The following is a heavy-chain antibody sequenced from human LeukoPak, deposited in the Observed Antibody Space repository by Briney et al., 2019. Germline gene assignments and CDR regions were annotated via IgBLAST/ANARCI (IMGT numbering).Heavy chain of an antibody. CDR2: ISSSSSII. CDR3: ARGPYGSGSHYYNY. V-gene: IGHV3-48*02. D-gene: IGHD3-10*01. J-gene: IGHJ4*02. CDR1: GFTFSSYS. Sequence: GSLRLSCAASGFTFSSYSMNWVRQAPGKGLEWVSDISSSSSIISYADSVKGRFTISRDNAKNSLYLQMNSLRDEDTAVYYCARGPYGSGSHYYNYWGQGTLVTVSS.